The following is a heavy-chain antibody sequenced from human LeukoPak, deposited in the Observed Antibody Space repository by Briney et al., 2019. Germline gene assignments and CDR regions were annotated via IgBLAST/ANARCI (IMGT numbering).Heavy chain of an antibody. CDR1: GGSISSGSYY. Sequence: SQTLSLTCTVSGGSISSGSYYYNWIRQPAGKGLEWIGRIYNSGSTSYNPSLKSRVTISVDTSKNQFSLKLSSVTAADTAVYYCARDSSRDYFLGWFDPWGQGTLVTVSS. V-gene: IGHV4-61*02. J-gene: IGHJ5*02. D-gene: IGHD3-3*01. CDR3: ARDSSRDYFLGWFDP. CDR2: IYNSGST.